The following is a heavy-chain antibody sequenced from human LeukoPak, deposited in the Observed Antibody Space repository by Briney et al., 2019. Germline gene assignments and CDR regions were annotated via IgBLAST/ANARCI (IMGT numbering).Heavy chain of an antibody. CDR1: GGSISTYY. Sequence: SETLSLTCTLSGGSISTYYWSWIRQPPGKGLEWIGYIYHSGSTNYNPSLKSRVTISVDTSKDQFSLKLSSATAADTAVYYCARGGGYASPIGYWGQGALVTVSS. CDR2: IYHSGST. D-gene: IGHD5-12*01. CDR3: ARGGGYASPIGY. V-gene: IGHV4-59*01. J-gene: IGHJ4*02.